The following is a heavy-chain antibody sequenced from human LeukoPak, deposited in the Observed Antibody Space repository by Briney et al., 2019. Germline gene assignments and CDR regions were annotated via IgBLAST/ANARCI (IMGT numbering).Heavy chain of an antibody. V-gene: IGHV3-33*01. CDR1: GFTFSDYG. J-gene: IGHJ4*02. D-gene: IGHD6-19*01. Sequence: GGSLRLSCATSGFTFSDYGVHWVRRPPGMGLEWVAVIWYDGSNKYYADSVKGRFTISRDNSKNTLYLQMNSLRDEDTAVYYCARPRSGWWDFDYWGQGTLVTVSS. CDR2: IWYDGSNK. CDR3: ARPRSGWWDFDY.